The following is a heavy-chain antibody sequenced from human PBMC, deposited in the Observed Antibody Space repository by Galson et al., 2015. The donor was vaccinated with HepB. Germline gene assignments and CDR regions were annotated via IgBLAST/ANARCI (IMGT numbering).Heavy chain of an antibody. Sequence: SLRLSCAASGFTFRSYGMHWVRQAPGKGLELVTVISHDGSDKYYADSVKGRFTISRENSKNTLYLQMNSLRVEDTAVYYCAKVKDGWGTYGPFDYWGQGILVTVSS. D-gene: IGHD1-7*01. CDR2: ISHDGSDK. CDR1: GFTFRSYG. J-gene: IGHJ4*02. CDR3: AKVKDGWGTYGPFDY. V-gene: IGHV3-30*18.